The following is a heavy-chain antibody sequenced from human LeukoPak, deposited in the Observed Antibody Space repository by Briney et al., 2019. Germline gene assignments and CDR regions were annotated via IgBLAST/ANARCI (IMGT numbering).Heavy chain of an antibody. CDR3: ARAAAMREYYFDY. Sequence: SVKVSCKASGGTFSSYAISWVRQAPGQGLEWMGGIIPIFGTANYAQKFKGRVTITTDESTSTAYMELSSLRSEDTAVYYCARAAAMREYYFDYWGQGTLVTVSS. D-gene: IGHD2-2*01. J-gene: IGHJ4*02. V-gene: IGHV1-69*05. CDR1: GGTFSSYA. CDR2: IIPIFGTA.